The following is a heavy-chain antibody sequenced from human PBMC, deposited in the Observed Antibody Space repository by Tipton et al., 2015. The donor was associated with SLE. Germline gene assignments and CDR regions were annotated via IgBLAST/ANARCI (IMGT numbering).Heavy chain of an antibody. J-gene: IGHJ5*02. CDR1: GDSINSGNYY. CDR2: IYHTATT. Sequence: TLSLTCTVSGDSINSGNYYWGWIRQPPGKGLEWIGAIYHTATTYYNPSLKSRVTMSVDTSKNELSLKLSSVTAADTAVYFCSRLARYDPGGYYTIGLDPWGQGTRVTVSS. V-gene: IGHV4-39*01. CDR3: SRLARYDPGGYYTIGLDP. D-gene: IGHD3-22*01.